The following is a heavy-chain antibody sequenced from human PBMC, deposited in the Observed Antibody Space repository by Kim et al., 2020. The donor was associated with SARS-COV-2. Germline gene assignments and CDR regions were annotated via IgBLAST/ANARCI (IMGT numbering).Heavy chain of an antibody. CDR3: AREVHSSGWSFLGRYFDY. CDR1: GYTFTSYA. CDR2: INAGNGNT. J-gene: IGHJ4*02. D-gene: IGHD6-19*01. V-gene: IGHV1-3*01. Sequence: ASVKVSCKASGYTFTSYAMHWVRQAPGQRLEWMGWINAGNGNTKYSQKFQGRVTITRDTSASTAYMELSSLRSEDTAVYYCAREVHSSGWSFLGRYFDYWGQGTLVTVSS.